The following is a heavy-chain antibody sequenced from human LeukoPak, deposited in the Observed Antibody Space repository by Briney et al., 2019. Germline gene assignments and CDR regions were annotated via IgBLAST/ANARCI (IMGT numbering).Heavy chain of an antibody. Sequence: PSGTLSLTCAVSGGSISSSNWRSWVRQPPGKGLEWIGEIYHSGSANYNPSLKSRVTISVDKSKNQFSLRLSSVTAADTAVYYCASAGHDGIGYKVCWGQGTLVTVSS. V-gene: IGHV4-4*02. CDR1: GGSISSSNW. CDR3: ASAGHDGIGYKVC. J-gene: IGHJ4*02. CDR2: IYHSGSA. D-gene: IGHD3-22*01.